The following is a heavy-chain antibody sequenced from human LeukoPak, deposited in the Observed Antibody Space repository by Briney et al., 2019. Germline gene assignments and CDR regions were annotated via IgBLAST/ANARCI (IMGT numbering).Heavy chain of an antibody. CDR3: ARGYSYGIYYYYYMDV. D-gene: IGHD5-18*01. CDR1: GGSFSGYY. V-gene: IGHV4-34*01. J-gene: IGHJ6*03. CDR2: INHSGST. Sequence: SETLSLTCAVYGGSFSGYYWSWIRQPPGKGLEWIGEINHSGSTNYNPSLKSRVTISVDTSKNQFSLKLSSVTAAGTAVYYCARGYSYGIYYYYYMDVWGKGTTVTVSS.